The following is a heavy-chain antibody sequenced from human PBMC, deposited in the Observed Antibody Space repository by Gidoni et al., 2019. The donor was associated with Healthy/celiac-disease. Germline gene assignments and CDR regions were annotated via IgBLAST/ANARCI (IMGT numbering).Heavy chain of an antibody. CDR3: ARDREAGATLKWRLPLAY. Sequence: EVQLVESGGGLIQPGGSLRLACAASGVTVSSNYMSWVRQAPGKGLEWVSVIYSGGSTYYADSVKGRFTISIDNSKTTLYLQMTSLSAEDTAVYYCARDREAGATLKWRLPLAYWGQGTLVTVSS. CDR2: IYSGGST. J-gene: IGHJ4*02. D-gene: IGHD1-26*01. V-gene: IGHV3-53*01. CDR1: GVTVSSNY.